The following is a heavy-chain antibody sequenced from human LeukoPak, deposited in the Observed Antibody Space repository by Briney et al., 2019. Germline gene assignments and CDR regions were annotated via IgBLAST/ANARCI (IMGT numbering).Heavy chain of an antibody. D-gene: IGHD3-22*01. J-gene: IGHJ4*02. CDR2: INPSGGST. V-gene: IGHV1-46*01. CDR3: ARDSGRSDSSGLDDY. CDR1: GYTFTSYY. Sequence: GASVKVSCKASGYTFTSYYMHWVRQAPGQGLEWMGIINPSGGSTSYAQKFQGRVTMTRDTSTSTVYMELSSLRSEDTAVYYCARDSGRSDSSGLDDYWGQGTLVTVSS.